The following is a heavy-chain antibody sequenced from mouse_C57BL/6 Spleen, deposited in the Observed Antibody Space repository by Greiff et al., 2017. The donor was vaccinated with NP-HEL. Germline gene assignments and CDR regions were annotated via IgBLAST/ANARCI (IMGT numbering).Heavy chain of an antibody. D-gene: IGHD2-4*01. CDR1: GYSITSGYY. Sequence: EVQLQESGPGLVKPSQSLSLTCSVTGYSITSGYYWNWIRQFPGNKLEWMGYISYDGSNDYNPSLKNRISITRDTSKNQFFLKLKSVTTEDTATYYCARGDYLFDYWGQGTTLTVSS. V-gene: IGHV3-6*01. J-gene: IGHJ2*01. CDR3: ARGDYLFDY. CDR2: ISYDGSN.